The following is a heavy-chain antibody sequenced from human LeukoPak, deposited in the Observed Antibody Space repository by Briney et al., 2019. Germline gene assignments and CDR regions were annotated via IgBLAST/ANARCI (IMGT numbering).Heavy chain of an antibody. CDR1: GGTFSSYA. Sequence: GASVKVSCKASGGTFSSYAISWVRQAPGQGLEWMGGIIPIFGTANYAQKFQGRVTITADKSTSTAYMELSSLRSEDTAVYYCATDGASMGASTAFDIWGQGTMVTVSS. CDR3: ATDGASMGASTAFDI. CDR2: IIPIFGTA. D-gene: IGHD1-26*01. V-gene: IGHV1-69*06. J-gene: IGHJ3*02.